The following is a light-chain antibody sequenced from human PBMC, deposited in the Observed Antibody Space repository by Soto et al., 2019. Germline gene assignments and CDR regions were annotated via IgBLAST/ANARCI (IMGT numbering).Light chain of an antibody. CDR3: QQDGSSPT. J-gene: IGKJ1*01. Sequence: EIVLTQSPGTLSLSPGERATLSCRFSQSVSSSYLAWYQQKPGQAPRLLIYDVSSRATGIPDRFSGSGSGTDFTLTISRLEPEDFAVYYCQQDGSSPTFGKGTKVEIK. CDR1: QSVSSSY. V-gene: IGKV3-20*01. CDR2: DVS.